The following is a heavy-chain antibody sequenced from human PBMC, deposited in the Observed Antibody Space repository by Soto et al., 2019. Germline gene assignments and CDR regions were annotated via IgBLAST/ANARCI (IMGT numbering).Heavy chain of an antibody. Sequence: QVQLQESGPGLVKPSQTLSLTCTVSGGSISSGGYYWSWIRQHPGKGLEWIGYINYSGSTYYNPSLERRVTISVDTSKNQFSRKLSSVTAADTAVYYCARTYGDYVDYGGQGTLVTVSS. D-gene: IGHD4-17*01. V-gene: IGHV4-31*03. CDR2: INYSGST. J-gene: IGHJ4*02. CDR1: GGSISSGGYY. CDR3: ARTYGDYVDY.